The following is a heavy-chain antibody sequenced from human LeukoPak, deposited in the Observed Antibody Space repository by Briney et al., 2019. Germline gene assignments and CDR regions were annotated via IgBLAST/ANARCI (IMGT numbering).Heavy chain of an antibody. D-gene: IGHD3-10*01. CDR3: ARRRTYGSGSSDY. CDR1: GGSFSGYY. Sequence: SETLSLTCAVYGGSFSGYYWSWIRQPPGKGLEWIGEINHSGSTNYNPSLKSRVTISVDSSKNQFSLKLSSVTAADTAVYYCARRRTYGSGSSDYWGQGTLVTVSS. CDR2: INHSGST. V-gene: IGHV4-34*01. J-gene: IGHJ4*02.